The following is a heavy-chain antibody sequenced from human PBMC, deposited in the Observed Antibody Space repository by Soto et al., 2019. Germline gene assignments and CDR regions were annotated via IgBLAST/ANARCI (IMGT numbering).Heavy chain of an antibody. J-gene: IGHJ6*02. CDR3: ARYCSSTTCRKYHYYGMDG. CDR2: IIPFFGSP. D-gene: IGHD2-2*01. Sequence: SVKVSCKPSGGTFGSYAISWVRQAPGQGLEWMGGIIPFFGSPNYAQKFQGRVTITADESTSTAYMELTSLRSEDTAVYYCARYCSSTTCRKYHYYGMDGWGQGTTVTVSS. CDR1: GGTFGSYA. V-gene: IGHV1-69*13.